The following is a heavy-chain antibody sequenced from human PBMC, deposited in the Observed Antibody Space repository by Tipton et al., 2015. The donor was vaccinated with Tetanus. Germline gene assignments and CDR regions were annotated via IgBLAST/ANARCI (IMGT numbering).Heavy chain of an antibody. CDR2: INHSGST. J-gene: IGHJ2*01. D-gene: IGHD4-17*01. CDR3: ARNILVTTVTTFWHFDL. Sequence: TLSLTCAVYGGSFSGYYWSWIRQPPGKGLEWIGEINHSGSTNYNPSLKSRVTISVDTSKNQFSLKLSSVTAADTAVYYCARNILVTTVTTFWHFDLWGRGTLVTVSS. CDR1: GGSFSGYY. V-gene: IGHV4-34*01.